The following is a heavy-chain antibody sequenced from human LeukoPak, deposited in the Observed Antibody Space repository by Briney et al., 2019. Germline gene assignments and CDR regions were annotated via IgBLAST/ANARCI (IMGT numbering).Heavy chain of an antibody. CDR1: GFTFSYNA. CDR2: ISSDGGST. V-gene: IGHV3-64*01. D-gene: IGHD6-6*01. J-gene: IGHJ3*02. Sequence: GGSLRLSCAASGFTFSYNAMHWVRPAPGKGLEYVSAISSDGGSTYYANSVKGRFTISRDNSKNMLFLQMGSLRAEDMAVYYCARWVSTSYDAFDIWGQGTMVTVSS. CDR3: ARWVSTSYDAFDI.